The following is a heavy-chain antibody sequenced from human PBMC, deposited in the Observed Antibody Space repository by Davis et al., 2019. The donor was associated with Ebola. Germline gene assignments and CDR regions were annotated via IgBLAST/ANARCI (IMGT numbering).Heavy chain of an antibody. CDR1: GYTFKNSA. J-gene: IGHJ3*02. V-gene: IGHV1-18*01. Sequence: ASVKVSCKASGYTFKNSAISWVRQAPGQGLEWMAWINTYNGNTYYAQKFQDRVTMTTDTSTGTAYLDLRSLRSDDTAVYFCARTSIVGTTTTASDIWGQGTLVTVSS. D-gene: IGHD1-26*01. CDR2: INTYNGNT. CDR3: ARTSIVGTTTTASDI.